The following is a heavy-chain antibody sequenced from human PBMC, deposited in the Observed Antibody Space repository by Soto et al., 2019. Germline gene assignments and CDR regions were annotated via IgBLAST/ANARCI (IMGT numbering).Heavy chain of an antibody. J-gene: IGHJ5*02. Sequence: EVQLLESGGGFVQPGGSLRLSCAASGFNFRQYAMVWVRQAPGKGLEWVSAITATATHYADSVKGRFTISKDSSKTTLYLDSNNLRVEDTAVYYCAKGMVPDQWGQGTLITVSS. V-gene: IGHV3-23*01. CDR1: GFNFRQYA. CDR3: AKGMVPDQ. D-gene: IGHD2-8*01. CDR2: ITATAT.